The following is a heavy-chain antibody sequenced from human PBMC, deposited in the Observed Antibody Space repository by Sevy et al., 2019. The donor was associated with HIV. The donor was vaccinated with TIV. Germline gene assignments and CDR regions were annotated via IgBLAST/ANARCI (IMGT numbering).Heavy chain of an antibody. CDR3: ARANWGYFDY. V-gene: IGHV4-30-2*01. CDR2: IYHSWST. CDR1: GGSISSGGYS. D-gene: IGHD7-27*01. J-gene: IGHJ4*02. Sequence: SETLSLTCAVSGGSISSGGYSWSWIRQPPGKGLESIGYIYHSWSTYYNPSLKSRVTISVDRSKNQFSLKLSSVTAADTAVYYCARANWGYFDYWGQGTLVTVSS.